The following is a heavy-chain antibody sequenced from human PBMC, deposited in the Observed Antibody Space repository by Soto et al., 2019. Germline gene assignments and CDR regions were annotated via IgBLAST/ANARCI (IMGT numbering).Heavy chain of an antibody. CDR2: IIPIFGTA. V-gene: IGHV1-69*01. CDR1: GGTFSSYA. Sequence: QVQLVQSGAGVKKPGSSVKVSCKASGGTFSSYAISWVRQAPGQGLEWMGGIIPIFGTANYAQKFQGRVTITADESTSTAYMELSSLRSEDTAVYYCARDRHYYGSGSYYNAPLFDYWGQGTLVTVSS. CDR3: ARDRHYYGSGSYYNAPLFDY. D-gene: IGHD3-10*01. J-gene: IGHJ4*02.